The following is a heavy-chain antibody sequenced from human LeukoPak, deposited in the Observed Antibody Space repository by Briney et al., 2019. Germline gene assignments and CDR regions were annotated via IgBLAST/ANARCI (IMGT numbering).Heavy chain of an antibody. CDR3: ARGGEYQLLPFDY. Sequence: RASVKVSCKASGYTFTSYDINWVRQATGQGLEWMGWMNPNSGNTGYVQKFQGRVTITRNTSISTAYMELSSLRSEDTAVYYCARGGEYQLLPFDYLGQGTLVTVSS. CDR1: GYTFTSYD. J-gene: IGHJ4*02. CDR2: MNPNSGNT. D-gene: IGHD2-2*01. V-gene: IGHV1-8*03.